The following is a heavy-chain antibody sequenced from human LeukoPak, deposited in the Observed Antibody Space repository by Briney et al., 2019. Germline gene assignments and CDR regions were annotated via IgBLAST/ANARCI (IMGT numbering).Heavy chain of an antibody. CDR2: ISYDGSNK. CDR3: ARDGGYENTYYFDY. D-gene: IGHD5-12*01. J-gene: IGHJ4*02. CDR1: GFTFSSYA. Sequence: GRSLRLSCAASGFTFSSYAMHWVRQAPGEGLEWVAVISYDGSNKYYADSVKGRFTISRDNSKNTLYLQMNSLRAEDTAVYYCARDGGYENTYYFDYWGQGTLVTVSS. V-gene: IGHV3-30*04.